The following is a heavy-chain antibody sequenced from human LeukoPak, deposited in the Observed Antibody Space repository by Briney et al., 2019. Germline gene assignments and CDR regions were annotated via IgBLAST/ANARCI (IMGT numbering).Heavy chain of an antibody. CDR3: AKHIVLMVYAMEDQPDAFDI. D-gene: IGHD2-8*01. V-gene: IGHV3-23*01. Sequence: GGSLRLSCAASGFTFSSYAMSWVRQAPGKGLEWVSAISGSGGSTYYADSVKGRFTISRDNSKNTLYLQMNSLRAEDTAVYYCAKHIVLMVYAMEDQPDAFDIWGQGTMVTVSS. CDR1: GFTFSSYA. CDR2: ISGSGGST. J-gene: IGHJ3*02.